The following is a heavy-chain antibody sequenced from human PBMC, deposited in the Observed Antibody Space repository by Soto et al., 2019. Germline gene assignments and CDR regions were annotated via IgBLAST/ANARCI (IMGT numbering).Heavy chain of an antibody. CDR1: GYTFTSYG. CDR2: ISAYSGNT. J-gene: IGHJ6*01. Sequence: GASVKVSCKASGYTFTSYGISWVRQAPGQGLEWMGWISAYSGNTSYAQKLQGRVTMTTDTSTSTAYMELRSLRSDDTAVYYCARDTVAVYYGMNVWAQATTVTVSS. CDR3: ARDTVAVYYGMNV. V-gene: IGHV1-18*04. D-gene: IGHD6-19*01.